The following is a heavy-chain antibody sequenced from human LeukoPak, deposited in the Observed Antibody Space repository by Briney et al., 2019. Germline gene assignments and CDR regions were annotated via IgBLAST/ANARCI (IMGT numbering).Heavy chain of an antibody. J-gene: IGHJ4*02. CDR2: INPNSGGT. CDR3: ARTVYCSSTSCYNGFDY. CDR1: GYTFTGYY. D-gene: IGHD2-2*02. V-gene: IGHV1-2*02. Sequence: ASVKVSCKASGYTFTGYYMHWVRQAPGQGLEWMGWINPNSGGTNYAQKFQGRVTMTRDTSISTAYMELSRLRSDDTAVYYCARTVYCSSTSCYNGFDYWGQGTLVTVSS.